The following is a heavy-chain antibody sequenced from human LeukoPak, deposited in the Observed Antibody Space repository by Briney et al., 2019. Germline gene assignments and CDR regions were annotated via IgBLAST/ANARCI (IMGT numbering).Heavy chain of an antibody. D-gene: IGHD3-9*01. CDR3: AKERKGYYDILTPPPNKNFDY. CDR2: ISYDGSNK. V-gene: IGHV3-30*04. CDR1: GFTFGSYA. J-gene: IGHJ4*02. Sequence: AGRSLRLSCAASGFTFGSYAMHWVRQAPGKGLEWVAVISYDGSNKYYADSVKGRFTISRDNSKNTLYLQMNSLRAEDTAVYYCAKERKGYYDILTPPPNKNFDYWGQGTLVTVSS.